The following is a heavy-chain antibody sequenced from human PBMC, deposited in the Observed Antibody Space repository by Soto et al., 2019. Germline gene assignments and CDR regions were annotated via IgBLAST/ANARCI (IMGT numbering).Heavy chain of an antibody. D-gene: IGHD6-6*01. J-gene: IGHJ4*02. CDR3: VKDKYSSSSNFDY. CDR1: GFTFDDYA. V-gene: IGHV3-9*01. CDR2: ISWKGGGI. Sequence: PGGSLRLSCAASGFTFDDYAMHWVRQAPGKGLEWVSGISWKGGGIGYADSVKGRFTISRDNAKKSLYLQMNSLRAEDTALYYCVKDKYSSSSNFDYWGQGTQVTVSS.